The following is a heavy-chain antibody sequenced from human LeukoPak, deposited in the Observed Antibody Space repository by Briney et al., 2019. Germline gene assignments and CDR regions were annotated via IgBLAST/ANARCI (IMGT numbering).Heavy chain of an antibody. J-gene: IGHJ5*02. CDR1: RFTFSSYA. D-gene: IGHD2-2*01. CDR3: AKGPREYCSSSSCPNWLDP. CDR2: VSASGGST. Sequence: PGGSLRLSCAASRFTFSSYAMSWVRQAPGKGLEWVSAVSASGGSTYYADSVKGRFTISRDNSKNTLHLQMNSLKAEDTAVYHCAKGPREYCSSSSCPNWLDPWGQGTLVTVSS. V-gene: IGHV3-23*01.